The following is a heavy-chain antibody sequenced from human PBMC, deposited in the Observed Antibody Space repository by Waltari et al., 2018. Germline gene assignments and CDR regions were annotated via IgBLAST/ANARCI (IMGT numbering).Heavy chain of an antibody. Sequence: QVQLQQWGAGLLKPSETLSLTCAVYGGSFSGYYWSWIRQPPGKGLEWIGEINHSGSTNYNPSLKSRVTISVDTSKNQFSLKLSSVTAADTAVYYCARGTPRLRPSDYWGQGTLVIVSS. D-gene: IGHD3-10*01. V-gene: IGHV4-34*01. J-gene: IGHJ4*02. CDR3: ARGTPRLRPSDY. CDR1: GGSFSGYY. CDR2: INHSGST.